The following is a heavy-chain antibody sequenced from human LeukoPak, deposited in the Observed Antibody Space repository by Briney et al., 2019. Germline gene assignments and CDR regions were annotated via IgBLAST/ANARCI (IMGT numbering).Heavy chain of an antibody. CDR3: ASTICISTSCYPGVVDY. CDR1: GGLISSGSYY. D-gene: IGHD2-2*01. J-gene: IGHJ4*02. CDR2: IYSSGST. V-gene: IGHV4-61*02. Sequence: SQTLSLTCTVSGGLISSGSYYWRWLRQPAGKGLEWIGRIYSSGSTNYNPALRSRLTISVDTSKNQFSLKLSSVTAADTAVYSCASTICISTSCYPGVVDYWGQGPLVTVSS.